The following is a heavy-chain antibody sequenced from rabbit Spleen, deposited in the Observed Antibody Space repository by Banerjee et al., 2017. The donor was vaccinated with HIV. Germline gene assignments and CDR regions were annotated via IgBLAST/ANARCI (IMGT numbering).Heavy chain of an antibody. CDR2: IDPLFGST. D-gene: IGHD2-1*01. CDR3: VRGYDDYGDYTRLDL. J-gene: IGHJ3*01. CDR1: GCSFSRSYY. V-gene: IGHV1S43*01. Sequence: QQQLEESGGDLVQPEGSLTLTCTASGCSFSRSYYMCWVRQAPGKGLEWIGYIDPLFGSTYYASWVNGRFSISRENTQNTVFLQMTSLTASDTATYFCVRGYDDYGDYTRLDLWGPGTLVTVS.